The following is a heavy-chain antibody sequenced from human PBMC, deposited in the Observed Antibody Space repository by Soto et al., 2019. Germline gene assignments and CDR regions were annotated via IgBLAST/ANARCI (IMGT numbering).Heavy chain of an antibody. CDR1: GFTFSSYA. Sequence: PGGSLRLSCAASGFTFSSYAMHWVRQAPGKGLEWVAVISYDGSNKYYADSVKGRFTISRDNSKNTLYLQMNSLRAEDTAVYYCAREKGLRNYGMDVWGQGTTVTVSS. CDR2: ISYDGSNK. D-gene: IGHD4-17*01. J-gene: IGHJ6*02. CDR3: AREKGLRNYGMDV. V-gene: IGHV3-30-3*01.